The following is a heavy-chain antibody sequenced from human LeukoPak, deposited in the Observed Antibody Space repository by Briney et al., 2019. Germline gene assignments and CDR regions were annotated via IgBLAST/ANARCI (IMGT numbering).Heavy chain of an antibody. D-gene: IGHD3-3*01. CDR1: GGSFSGYY. Sequence: SETLSLTCAVYGGSFSGYYWSWIRQPPGKGLEWIGEINHSGSTNYNPPLKSRVTISVDTSKNQFSLKLSSVTAADTAVYYCATIYDFWSGFPAAESFDYWGQGTLVTVSS. CDR3: ATIYDFWSGFPAAESFDY. J-gene: IGHJ4*02. V-gene: IGHV4-34*01. CDR2: INHSGST.